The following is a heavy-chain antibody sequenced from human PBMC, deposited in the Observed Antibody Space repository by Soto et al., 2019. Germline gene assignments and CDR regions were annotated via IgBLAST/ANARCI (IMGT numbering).Heavy chain of an antibody. D-gene: IGHD2-15*01. Sequence: QLQLQESGPGLVKPSETLSLTCTVSGGSISSSSYYWGWIRQPPGKGLEWIGSIYYSGSTYYNPSLTSRVTISVDTSKNQFSLKLSSVTAADTAVYYCARHVIWDIVVVVAATPFDYWGQGTLVTVSS. J-gene: IGHJ4*02. V-gene: IGHV4-39*01. CDR3: ARHVIWDIVVVVAATPFDY. CDR2: IYYSGST. CDR1: GGSISSSSYY.